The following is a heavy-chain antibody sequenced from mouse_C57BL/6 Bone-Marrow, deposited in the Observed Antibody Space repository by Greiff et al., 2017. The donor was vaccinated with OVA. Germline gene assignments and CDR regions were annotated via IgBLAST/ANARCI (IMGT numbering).Heavy chain of an antibody. V-gene: IGHV1-72*01. CDR3: ARPPPYYGRRLAY. D-gene: IGHD1-1*01. J-gene: IGHJ2*01. CDR2: IDPNSGGT. CDR1: GYTFTSYW. Sequence: QVQLQQPGAELVKPGASVKLSCKASGYTFTSYWMHWVKQRPGRGLEWIGRIDPNSGGTKYNEKFKGTATLTVDNPSSTAYMQLSSLTSEDSAVYYWARPPPYYGRRLAYWGQGTTLTVST.